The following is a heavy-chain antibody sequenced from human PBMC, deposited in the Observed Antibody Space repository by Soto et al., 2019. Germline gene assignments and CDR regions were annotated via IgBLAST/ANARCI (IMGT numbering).Heavy chain of an antibody. CDR1: GYSFTSYW. D-gene: IGHD3-22*01. J-gene: IGHJ4*02. Sequence: GESLKISGKGSGYSFTSYWIGWVRQMPGKGLEWMGFIYPSDSDTRYSPSFQGQVTISADKSINTAYLQWSSLKASDTAMYYCAKVNYYDSSGHPLAFDYWGQGPLVTLAS. V-gene: IGHV5-51*01. CDR2: IYPSDSDT. CDR3: AKVNYYDSSGHPLAFDY.